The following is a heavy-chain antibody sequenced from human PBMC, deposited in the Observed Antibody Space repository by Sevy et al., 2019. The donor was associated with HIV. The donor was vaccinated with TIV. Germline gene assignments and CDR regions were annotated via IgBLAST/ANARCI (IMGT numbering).Heavy chain of an antibody. J-gene: IGHJ4*02. CDR1: GYSISSGYY. V-gene: IGHV4-38-2*01. D-gene: IGHD3-3*01. Sequence: PSETLSLTCAVSGYSISSGYYWGWIRQPPGKGLEWIGSIYHSGSTYYNPSLKSRVTISVDTSKNQFSLKLSSVTAADTAVYYCARHSGRNDFWSGYKYWGQGTLVTVSS. CDR2: IYHSGST. CDR3: ARHSGRNDFWSGYKY.